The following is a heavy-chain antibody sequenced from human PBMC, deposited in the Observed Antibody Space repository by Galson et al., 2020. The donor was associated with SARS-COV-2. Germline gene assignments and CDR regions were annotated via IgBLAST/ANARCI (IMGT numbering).Heavy chain of an antibody. D-gene: IGHD2-8*01. Sequence: SLKISCAASGFTFDDYAMHWVRQAPGKGLEWVSGISWNSGSIGYADSVKGRFTISRDNAKNSLYLQMNSLRAEDTALYYCAKVYGWHFDYWGQGTLVTVSS. CDR3: AKVYGWHFDY. CDR1: GFTFDDYA. V-gene: IGHV3-9*01. CDR2: ISWNSGSI. J-gene: IGHJ4*02.